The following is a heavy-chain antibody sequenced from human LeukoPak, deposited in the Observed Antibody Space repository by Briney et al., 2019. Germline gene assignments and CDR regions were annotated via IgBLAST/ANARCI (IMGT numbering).Heavy chain of an antibody. D-gene: IGHD6-19*01. CDR2: ISSRSGYI. CDR1: GFTFSSYS. CDR3: ARAPTFSGWFDY. J-gene: IGHJ4*02. V-gene: IGHV3-21*01. Sequence: PGGSLRLSCAASGFTFSSYSMNWVRQAPGKGLEWVSSISSRSGYIYYADSLKGRFTISRDNAKSSLYLQMNSLRAEDTTVYYCARAPTFSGWFDYWGQGTLVTVSS.